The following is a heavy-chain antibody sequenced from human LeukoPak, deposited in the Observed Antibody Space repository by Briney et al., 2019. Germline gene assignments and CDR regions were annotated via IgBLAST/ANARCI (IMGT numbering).Heavy chain of an antibody. CDR1: AFIFSGHW. CDR3: AKDGVKQWLVNYFDY. Sequence: GGSLRLSCDGSAFIFSGHWMNWVRQAPGKGLEWVSAISGSGGSTYYADSVKGRFTISRDNSKNTLYLQMNSLRAEDTAVYYCAKDGVKQWLVNYFDYWGQGTLVTVSS. CDR2: ISGSGGST. J-gene: IGHJ4*02. D-gene: IGHD6-19*01. V-gene: IGHV3-23*01.